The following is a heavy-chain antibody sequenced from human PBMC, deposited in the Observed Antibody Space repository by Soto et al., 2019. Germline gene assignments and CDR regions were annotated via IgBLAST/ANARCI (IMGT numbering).Heavy chain of an antibody. CDR2: INAGKGNT. CDR1: GYIFTTYA. Sequence: QVQLVQSGAEVKKPGASVKVSCKAPGYIFTTYALHWVRQAPGQRLEWMGWINAGKGNTKYSQKFQDRVTITRDTSASVASMELSSLASEDTAVYYCARSEVIPEACDYWGQGTLVTVSS. D-gene: IGHD3-16*02. CDR3: ARSEVIPEACDY. V-gene: IGHV1-3*01. J-gene: IGHJ4*02.